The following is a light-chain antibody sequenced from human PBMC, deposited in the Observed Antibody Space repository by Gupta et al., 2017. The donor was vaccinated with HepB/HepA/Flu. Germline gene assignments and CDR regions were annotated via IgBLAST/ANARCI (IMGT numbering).Light chain of an antibody. Sequence: YELTQPPSVSVSPGPTATVTCSGDAFPNQYVSWYQQKPGQAPILVMYKDTERPSGIPERFSGSSSGTTVTLTISKAQAEDEADYYCQSADSSSTYMDFGGGTKLTVL. J-gene: IGLJ2*01. CDR2: KDT. CDR3: QSADSSSTYMD. CDR1: AFPNQY. V-gene: IGLV3-25*03.